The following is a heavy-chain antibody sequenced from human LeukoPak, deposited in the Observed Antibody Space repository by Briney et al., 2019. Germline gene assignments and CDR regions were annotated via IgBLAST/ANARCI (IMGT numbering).Heavy chain of an antibody. CDR3: ARTPYGSGSYVDFDY. CDR2: IYYSGST. Sequence: SETPSLTCTVSGGSISSSSYYWGWIRQPPGKGLEWIGSIYYSGSTYYNPSLKSRVTISVDTSKNQFSLKLSSVTAADTAVYYCARTPYGSGSYVDFDYWGQGTLVTVSS. J-gene: IGHJ4*02. V-gene: IGHV4-39*07. D-gene: IGHD3-10*01. CDR1: GGSISSSSYY.